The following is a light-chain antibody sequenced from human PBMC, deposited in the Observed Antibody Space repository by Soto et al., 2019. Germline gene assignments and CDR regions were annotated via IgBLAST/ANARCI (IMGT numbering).Light chain of an antibody. Sequence: EIVMTQSPATLSVSPGERATLSCRASQSVSSNLVWYQQKPGQAPRLLIYGASTRATGIPARFSGSGSGTEFTLTISSLQSEDFAVYYCQQYNNWPLLFTFGPGTKVDIK. CDR1: QSVSSN. J-gene: IGKJ3*01. V-gene: IGKV3-15*01. CDR3: QQYNNWPLLFT. CDR2: GAS.